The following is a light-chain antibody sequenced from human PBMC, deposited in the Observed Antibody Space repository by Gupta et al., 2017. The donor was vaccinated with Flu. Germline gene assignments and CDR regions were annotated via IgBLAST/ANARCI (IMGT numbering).Light chain of an antibody. V-gene: IGKV1-6*01. J-gene: IGKJ2*01. CDR1: QGVEND. CDR3: LQDYNYPYT. Sequence: AIQMTQSPSSLSASVGDRVVITCRASQGVENDLGWYQQKPGKAPKLLIYATSRLESGVPSRFSGSGSDTDFTLTISTLQPEDFATYYCLQDYNYPYTFGQGTKLKIK. CDR2: ATS.